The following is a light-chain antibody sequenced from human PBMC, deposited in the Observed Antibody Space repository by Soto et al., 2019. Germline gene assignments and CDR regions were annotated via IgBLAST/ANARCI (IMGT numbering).Light chain of an antibody. CDR3: QQLHPLPLP. J-gene: IGKJ5*01. V-gene: IGKV1-9*01. CDR1: HDISTF. CDR2: EAS. Sequence: DIQLTQSPSLLSASIGDRVTITCRASHDISTFLAWYQQKPGKAPKLLIYEASTLQSGVPSRFSDSGSGTESNLPITGLLPEAIAAYHCQQLHPLPLPLGQGTRLEIK.